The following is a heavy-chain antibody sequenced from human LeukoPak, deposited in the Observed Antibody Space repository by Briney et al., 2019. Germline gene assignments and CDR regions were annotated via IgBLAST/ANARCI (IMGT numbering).Heavy chain of an antibody. CDR1: GFTFSNYW. CDR2: IKQDGSEK. CDR3: ARDSGRA. D-gene: IGHD5-12*01. J-gene: IGHJ5*02. V-gene: IGHV3-7*03. Sequence: GGSLRLSCAASGFTFSNYWISWVRQAPGKGLEWVANIKQDGSEKYYVDSVKGRFTISRDNSKNTLYLQMNSLRAEDTAVYYCARDSGRAWGQGTLVTVSS.